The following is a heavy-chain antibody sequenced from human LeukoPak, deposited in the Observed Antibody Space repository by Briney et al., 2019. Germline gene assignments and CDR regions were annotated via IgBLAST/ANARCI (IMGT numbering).Heavy chain of an antibody. D-gene: IGHD2-2*01. Sequence: SQTLSLTCAISGDSVSSNSVTWNWIRQSPSRGLEWLGRTYYRSTWYNDYAVSVRGRITVNPDTSKNQFSLHLNSVIPEDTAVYYCARRLTQYDCFDPWGQGILVTVSS. CDR3: ARRLTQYDCFDP. CDR1: GDSVSSNSVT. CDR2: TYYRSTWYN. V-gene: IGHV6-1*01. J-gene: IGHJ5*02.